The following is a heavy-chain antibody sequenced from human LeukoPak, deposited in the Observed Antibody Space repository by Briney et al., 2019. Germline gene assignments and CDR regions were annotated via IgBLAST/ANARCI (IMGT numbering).Heavy chain of an antibody. J-gene: IGHJ4*02. CDR2: IYYRGIT. V-gene: IGHV4-39*01. CDR3: AGPKIHYYGSGSYYNTLFDY. Sequence: SETLSLTCTVSGGSISSSSYYWDWIRQPPGKGLEWIGSIYYRGITYYNPSLKSRVTISVDTSKNQFSLKLSSVTAADTAVYYCAGPKIHYYGSGSYYNTLFDYWGQGTLVTVSS. CDR1: GGSISSSSYY. D-gene: IGHD3-10*01.